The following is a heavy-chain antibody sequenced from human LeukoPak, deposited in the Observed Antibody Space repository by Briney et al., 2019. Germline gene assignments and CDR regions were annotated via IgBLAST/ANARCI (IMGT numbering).Heavy chain of an antibody. D-gene: IGHD5-12*01. CDR2: IYHRGSI. CDR3: ARHAENGYDRFDH. V-gene: IGHV4-4*02. Sequence: SSETLSLTCAVSGGSISTSNWWSWVRQPPGKGLEWIGYIYHRGSINYKSPLKTRVTMSGDTSKNRFSLNLSSVTAADTAVYYCARHAENGYDRFDHWGQGTLVTVSS. J-gene: IGHJ4*02. CDR1: GGSISTSNW.